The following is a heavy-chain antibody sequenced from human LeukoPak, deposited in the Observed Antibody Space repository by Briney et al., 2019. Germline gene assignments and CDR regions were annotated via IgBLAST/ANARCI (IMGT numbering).Heavy chain of an antibody. CDR3: ARRDGYDAFDI. CDR2: IDPNSGDS. CDR1: GYIFTAYY. D-gene: IGHD5-24*01. Sequence: ASVKVSCKASGYIFTAYYMHWVRQAPGQGLEWMGWIDPNSGDSNSAQRFQGRVTMTRDTSISTAYMELSRLRSDDTAVYSCARRDGYDAFDIWGQGTMVIASS. J-gene: IGHJ3*02. V-gene: IGHV1-2*02.